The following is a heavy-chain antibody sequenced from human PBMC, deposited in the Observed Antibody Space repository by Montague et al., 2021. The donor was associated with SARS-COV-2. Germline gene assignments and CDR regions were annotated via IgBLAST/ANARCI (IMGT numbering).Heavy chain of an antibody. CDR1: GVSISPYY. J-gene: IGHJ6*02. D-gene: IGHD3-3*01. V-gene: IGHV4-59*12. CDR3: ARWGEYYDSPYYYYAMDV. CDR2: TSYSGST. Sequence: SETLSLTCTVSGVSISPYYWSWIRQSPGKGLECIGYTSYSGSTDYNPSLKSRVTISIDTSKNQFSLKLSSVTAADAAVYYCARWGEYYDSPYYYYAMDVWGQGTTVTVSS.